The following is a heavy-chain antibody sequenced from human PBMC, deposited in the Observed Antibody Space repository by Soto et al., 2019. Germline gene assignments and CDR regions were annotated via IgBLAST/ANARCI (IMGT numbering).Heavy chain of an antibody. Sequence: GGSLRLSCAASGFTFSSYWMSWVRQAPGKGLEWVANIKQDGSEKYYVDSVKGRFTISRDNAKNSLYLQMNSLRAEDTAGYYCARDRGDGYKWDYYYCMDVWGQGTTVTVSS. D-gene: IGHD3-10*01. J-gene: IGHJ6*02. CDR3: ARDRGDGYKWDYYYCMDV. CDR1: GFTFSSYW. V-gene: IGHV3-7*01. CDR2: IKQDGSEK.